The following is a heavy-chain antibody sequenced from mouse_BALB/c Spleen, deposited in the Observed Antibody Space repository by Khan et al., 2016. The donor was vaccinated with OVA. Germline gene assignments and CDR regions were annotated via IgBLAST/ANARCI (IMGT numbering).Heavy chain of an antibody. D-gene: IGHD2-4*01. J-gene: IGHJ3*01. CDR2: IWSAGST. CDR3: ARRGYDYGRGALFAY. Sequence: QVQLKQSGPGLVQPSQSLSITCTVSGFPLNNYSVNWVRQSPGKGLEWLGVIWSAGSTDYNAACISRLTISKDHSRRQVFLKMISLLPNDTAIYYCARRGYDYGRGALFAYWGKGALVTVSA. V-gene: IGHV2-2*02. CDR1: GFPLNNYS.